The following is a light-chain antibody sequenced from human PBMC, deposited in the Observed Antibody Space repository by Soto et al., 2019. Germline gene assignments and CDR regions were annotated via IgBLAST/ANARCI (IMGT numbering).Light chain of an antibody. CDR2: IAS. Sequence: AIQLTQSPPSLSASVGDTVTITCRASQGITTALAWYQQKPGKAPNLLIYIASSLERGVPSRFSGSGSGTDFTLTITSLLPEDVATYYCKLCNSYSSTFGQGTRLEIK. CDR3: KLCNSYSST. J-gene: IGKJ5*01. V-gene: IGKV1-13*02. CDR1: QGITTA.